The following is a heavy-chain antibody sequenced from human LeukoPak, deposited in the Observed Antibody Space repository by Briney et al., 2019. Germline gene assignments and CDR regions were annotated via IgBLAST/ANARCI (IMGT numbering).Heavy chain of an antibody. CDR2: IRYDGSNK. V-gene: IGHV3-30*02. D-gene: IGHD6-13*01. CDR3: AKDWAAAGIV. J-gene: IGHJ4*02. CDR1: GFTFSSYG. Sequence: GGSLRLSCAASGFTFSSYGMHWVRQAPGKGLEWVAFIRYDGSNKYYADSVKGRFTTSRDNSKNTLYLQMNSLRAEDTAVYYRAKDWAAAGIVWGQGTLVTVSS.